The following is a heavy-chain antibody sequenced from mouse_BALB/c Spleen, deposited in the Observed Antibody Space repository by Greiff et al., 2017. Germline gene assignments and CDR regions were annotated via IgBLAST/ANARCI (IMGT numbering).Heavy chain of an antibody. Sequence: DVMLVESGGGLVKPGGSLKLSCAASGFTFSSYAMSWVRQTPEKRLEWVASISSGGSTYYPDSVKGRFTISRDNARNILYLQMSSLRSEDTAMYYCARAPRIYYGNYAAMDYWGQGTSVTVSS. CDR2: ISSGGST. CDR1: GFTFSSYA. V-gene: IGHV5-6-5*01. CDR3: ARAPRIYYGNYAAMDY. D-gene: IGHD2-1*01. J-gene: IGHJ4*01.